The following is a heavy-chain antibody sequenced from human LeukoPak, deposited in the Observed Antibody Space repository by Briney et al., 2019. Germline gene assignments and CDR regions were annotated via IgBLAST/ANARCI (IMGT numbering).Heavy chain of an antibody. Sequence: QAGGSLRLSCAASGFTFSRHGMHWVRQAPGKGLEWVAFIRYDGSDKYYADSVKGRFTISRDNSENTLYLQMNSLRPEDTAVYYCAKGFYYCSDGCPQYYYYMDVWGKGTTVIVSS. CDR1: GFTFSRHG. V-gene: IGHV3-30*02. J-gene: IGHJ6*03. D-gene: IGHD2-15*01. CDR3: AKGFYYCSDGCPQYYYYMDV. CDR2: IRYDGSDK.